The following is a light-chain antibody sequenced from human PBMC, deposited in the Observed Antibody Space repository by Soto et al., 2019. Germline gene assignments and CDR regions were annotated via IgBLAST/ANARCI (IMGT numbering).Light chain of an antibody. CDR2: DAS. J-gene: IGKJ4*01. V-gene: IGKV3-20*01. Sequence: EIVLTQSPGTLSLSPGDRATLSCRASQSVSSTYLAWYQQKPGQAPRLLIYDASSRATGIPDRFSGSGSGTDFTLTISRLEPEDIATYYCQQYDNLPLTFGGGTKVEIK. CDR3: QQYDNLPLT. CDR1: QSVSSTY.